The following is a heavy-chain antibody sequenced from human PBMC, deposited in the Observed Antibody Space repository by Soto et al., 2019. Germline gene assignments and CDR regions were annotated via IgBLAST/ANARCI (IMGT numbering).Heavy chain of an antibody. J-gene: IGHJ1*01. CDR1: GGSISIGGYY. D-gene: IGHD6-19*01. Sequence: SENLSLTCTVSGGSISIGGYYWDWIRQHQGKGLEWIGYIYYSGSTYYNPSLKSRVTISVDTSKNQFSLKLSSVTAADMSIYFCARGDSDLAVSVAAYCGQGSLVIGSS. CDR2: IYYSGST. CDR3: ARGDSDLAVSVAAY. V-gene: IGHV4-31*03.